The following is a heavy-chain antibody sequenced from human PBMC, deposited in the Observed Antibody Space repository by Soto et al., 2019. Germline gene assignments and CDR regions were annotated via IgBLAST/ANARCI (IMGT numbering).Heavy chain of an antibody. D-gene: IGHD2-15*01. CDR3: GKYCLGGGNCFYCDF. CDR1: GFTFSNYG. J-gene: IGHJ4*02. Sequence: QVQLVESGGGVVQPGRSLRLSCAASGFTFSNYGMHWVRQAPGKGLEWVADVSSDGSTKYYADSVRGRFTISRDNSKNTLYLQMNSLRAEDTAVYYCGKYCLGGGNCFYCDFWGQGILFTVSS. CDR2: VSSDGSTK. V-gene: IGHV3-30*18.